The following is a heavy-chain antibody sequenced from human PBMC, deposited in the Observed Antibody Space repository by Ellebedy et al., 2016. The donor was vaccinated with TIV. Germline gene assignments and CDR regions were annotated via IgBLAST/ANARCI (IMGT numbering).Heavy chain of an antibody. V-gene: IGHV3-23*01. CDR1: GFTFYNYA. CDR3: AKDPGGIAVAVVGN. D-gene: IGHD6-19*01. CDR2: ISDSGGST. J-gene: IGHJ4*02. Sequence: GGSLRLXCAASGFTFYNYAMSWVRQAPGRGLEWVSAISDSGGSTYYADSVKGRFTISRDNFKNTLYLQMNSLRAEDTAVYYCAKDPGGIAVAVVGNWGQGTLSPSPQ.